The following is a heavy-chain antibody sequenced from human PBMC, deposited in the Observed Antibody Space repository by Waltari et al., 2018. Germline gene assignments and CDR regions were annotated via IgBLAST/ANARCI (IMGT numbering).Heavy chain of an antibody. D-gene: IGHD4-4*01. V-gene: IGHV4-39*01. CDR1: GGSLGSSSDY. J-gene: IGHJ6*03. Sequence: QPQLQVSGPGLVMPSETLSLTCTVSGGSLGSSSDYWGWIRQPPGKGLERIGSIYKRVNPYSNPSLMSRVTMSVDTSENHFSLKLSSVTAAETAVYYWVRPVGNYIAYMDVWGKGTTVTVSS. CDR3: VRPVGNYIAYMDV. CDR2: IYKRVNP.